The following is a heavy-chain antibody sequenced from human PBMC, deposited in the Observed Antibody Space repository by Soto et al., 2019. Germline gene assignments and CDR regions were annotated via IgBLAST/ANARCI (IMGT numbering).Heavy chain of an antibody. Sequence: QVQLVESGGGVVQPGRSLRLSCAASGFTFSSYAMHWVRQAPGKGLEWGAVISYDGSNKYYADSVKDRFTISRDNSKNTLYLQMNSLRAEDTAVYYCAREPLLYDILTGYYDYWGQGTLVTVSS. D-gene: IGHD3-9*01. J-gene: IGHJ4*02. V-gene: IGHV3-30-3*01. CDR3: AREPLLYDILTGYYDY. CDR1: GFTFSSYA. CDR2: ISYDGSNK.